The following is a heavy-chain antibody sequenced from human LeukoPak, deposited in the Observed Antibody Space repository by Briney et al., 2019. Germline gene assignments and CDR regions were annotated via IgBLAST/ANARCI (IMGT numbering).Heavy chain of an antibody. D-gene: IGHD6-19*01. J-gene: IGHJ4*02. CDR2: IKQDGSGV. CDR1: GFTFSRYW. CDR3: TTGYSSGWYNEGNY. Sequence: GGSLRLSCVASGFTFSRYWMSWVRQAPGKGLEWVAKIKQDGSGVYYLDSVKGRFTISRDNAKNSLYLQMNSLRADDTAVYFCTTGYSSGWYNEGNYWGQGTLVTVSS. V-gene: IGHV3-7*01.